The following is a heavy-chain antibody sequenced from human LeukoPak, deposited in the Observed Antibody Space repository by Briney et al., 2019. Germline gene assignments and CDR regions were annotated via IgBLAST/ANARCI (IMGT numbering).Heavy chain of an antibody. J-gene: IGHJ3*02. CDR2: IIPIFGTA. Sequence: SVKVSCKASGGTFSSYAISWVRQAPGQGLEWMGGIIPIFGTANYAQKFQGRVTITTDESTSTAYMELSSLRSEDTAAYYCARGVDDAFDIWGQGTMVTVSS. D-gene: IGHD2-21*01. CDR1: GGTFSSYA. CDR3: ARGVDDAFDI. V-gene: IGHV1-69*05.